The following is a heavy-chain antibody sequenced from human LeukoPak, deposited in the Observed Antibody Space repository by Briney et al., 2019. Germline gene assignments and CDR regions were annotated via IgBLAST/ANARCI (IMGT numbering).Heavy chain of an antibody. V-gene: IGHV7-4-1*01. CDR3: ARGDYYHDSSGYYSDH. CDR1: GYTFSDYA. Sequence: ASVKVSCKASGYTFSDYAINWVRQAPGQGLEWMGWINTNTARPTYAQGFTGRIVISLDTSVSTAFLQIRSLKDEDTAMYYCARGDYYHDSSGYYSDHWGQGTLVTVSS. D-gene: IGHD3-22*01. CDR2: INTNTARP. J-gene: IGHJ4*02.